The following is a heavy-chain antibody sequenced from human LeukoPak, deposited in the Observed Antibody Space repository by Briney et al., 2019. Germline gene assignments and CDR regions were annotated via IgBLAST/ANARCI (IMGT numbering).Heavy chain of an antibody. J-gene: IGHJ5*02. CDR2: ISTSSRYI. Sequence: GESLRLSCAASGFTFSDYSMNWVRQAPGKGLEWVSSISTSSRYIYYRDSVKGRFTISRDDAKNSLYLQMNSLRVEDTAVYYCARADCSGSTCYLRRSWFDPWGQGTLVTVSS. CDR3: ARADCSGSTCYLRRSWFDP. CDR1: GFTFSDYS. D-gene: IGHD2-2*01. V-gene: IGHV3-21*01.